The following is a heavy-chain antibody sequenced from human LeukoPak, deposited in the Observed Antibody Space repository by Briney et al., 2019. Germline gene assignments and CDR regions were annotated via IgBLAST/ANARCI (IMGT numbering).Heavy chain of an antibody. Sequence: GGSLRLSCVASGFTFSGYSMNWVRQAPGKGLEWTSYINTSGRTIFYADSVKGRFTISRDNAKNSLSLQMNSLRAEDTAVYYCARDRRLLRFFDYWGQGTLVTVSS. D-gene: IGHD3-22*01. CDR2: INTSGRTI. CDR3: ARDRRLLRFFDY. CDR1: GFTFSGYS. J-gene: IGHJ4*02. V-gene: IGHV3-48*01.